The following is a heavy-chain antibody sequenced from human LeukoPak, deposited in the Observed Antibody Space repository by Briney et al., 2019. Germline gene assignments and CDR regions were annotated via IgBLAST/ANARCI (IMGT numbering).Heavy chain of an antibody. V-gene: IGHV3-43*02. Sequence: GGSLRLSCAASGFIFHDYAMHWVRQVPGEGLEGVAYMTGDGGTRDYADSVKGRFTISKDNSKKSLYLQKDSLSAEDTALYYCAKDTVTMLRGVLSEYYHGMEVWGQGTTVIV. CDR1: GFIFHDYA. CDR2: MTGDGGTR. D-gene: IGHD3-10*01. CDR3: AKDTVTMLRGVLSEYYHGMEV. J-gene: IGHJ6*02.